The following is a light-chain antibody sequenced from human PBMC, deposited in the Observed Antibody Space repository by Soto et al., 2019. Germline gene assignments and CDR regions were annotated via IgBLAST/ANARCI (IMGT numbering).Light chain of an antibody. CDR1: QSISSY. CDR3: QQSYSTLQT. J-gene: IGKJ4*01. Sequence: DIQMTQSPSSLSASVGDRVTITCRASQSISSYLNWYQQKPGKAPKLLIYAASSLQSGVPSRFSGSGSGTDFTLTISSLQPEDFATYYFQQSYSTLQTFGX. V-gene: IGKV1-39*01. CDR2: AAS.